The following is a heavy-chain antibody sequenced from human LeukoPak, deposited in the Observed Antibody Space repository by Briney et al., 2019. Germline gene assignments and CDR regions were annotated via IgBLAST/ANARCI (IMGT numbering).Heavy chain of an antibody. CDR2: IHNDGTFG. J-gene: IGHJ4*02. Sequence: GRSLRLSCAASGFTFSRLGMQWVRQAPGKGLEWVAVIHNDGTFGQYADSVKGRFTISKDNFQNILYLQMNSLRDDDTALYYCARDTRWAQLDYWGQGTLVTVSS. D-gene: IGHD3-16*01. CDR3: ARDTRWAQLDY. V-gene: IGHV3-33*01. CDR1: GFTFSRLG.